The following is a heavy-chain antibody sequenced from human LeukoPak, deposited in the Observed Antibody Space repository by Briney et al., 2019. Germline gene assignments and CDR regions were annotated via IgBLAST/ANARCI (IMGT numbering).Heavy chain of an antibody. Sequence: GGSLRLSCVASGFSFSSYTMGWVRQAPGKGLECVSYIRSTTSITQYADSVKGRFTISRDNSKNTLYLQVNSLRAEDTAVYYCARYYPPGTYYGSGSYINCFDPWGQGTLVTVSS. CDR2: IRSTTSIT. CDR1: GFSFSSYT. CDR3: ARYYPPGTYYGSGSYINCFDP. V-gene: IGHV3-48*01. J-gene: IGHJ5*02. D-gene: IGHD3-10*01.